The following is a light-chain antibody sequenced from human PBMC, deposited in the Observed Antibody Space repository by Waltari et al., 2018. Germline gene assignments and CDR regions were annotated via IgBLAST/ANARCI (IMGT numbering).Light chain of an antibody. CDR1: SNDVGGYHY. J-gene: IGLJ2*01. CDR2: EFN. CDR3: SSYTSRTTLV. Sequence: QSALTQPASVSGSPGQSITISCTGTSNDVGGYHYVSWYQQSPGKAPKCMVYEFNKRPSGVSNRFSGSKSGNTASLTISGLQAEDEADYYCSSYTSRTTLVFGGGTRLTVL. V-gene: IGLV2-14*01.